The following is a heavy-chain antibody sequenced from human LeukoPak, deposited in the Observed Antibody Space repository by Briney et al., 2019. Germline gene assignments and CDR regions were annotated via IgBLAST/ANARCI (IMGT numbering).Heavy chain of an antibody. D-gene: IGHD6-13*01. CDR3: ARTANFAAGYYIDY. CDR2: ISGSSRHK. J-gene: IGHJ4*02. CDR1: GFTFSSYT. V-gene: IGHV3-21*01. Sequence: GGSLRLSCAASGFTFSSYTRNWVRQAPGKGLEWVSCISGSSRHKYYADSVKGRFTISRDNAKNSLYLQMNSMRAEDTAVYYCARTANFAAGYYIDYWGQGTLVTVSS.